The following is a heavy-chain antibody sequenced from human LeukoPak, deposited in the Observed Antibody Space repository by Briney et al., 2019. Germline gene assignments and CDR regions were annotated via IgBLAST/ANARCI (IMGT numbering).Heavy chain of an antibody. CDR1: GGSISSYY. V-gene: IGHV4-59*01. J-gene: IGHJ3*02. CDR2: IYYSGRT. D-gene: IGHD2/OR15-2a*01. CDR3: ARVGFLDAFDI. Sequence: SETLSLTCTVSGGSISSYYWSWIRQPPGKGLEWMGYIYYSGRTNYNPSLKSRVTISLDTSKNQFSLKLSSVTAADTAVYYCARVGFLDAFDIWGPGTMVTVSS.